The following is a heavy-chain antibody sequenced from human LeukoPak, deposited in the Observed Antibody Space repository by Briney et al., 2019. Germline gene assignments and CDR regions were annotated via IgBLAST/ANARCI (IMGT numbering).Heavy chain of an antibody. CDR3: ARHYYSSGWYFDY. Sequence: PSETLSLTCTVSGGSISSSSYYWGWIRQPAGKGLEWIGSIYYSGSTYYNPSLKSRVTISVDTSKNQFSLKLSSVTAADTAVYYCARHYYSSGWYFDYWGQGTLVTVSS. V-gene: IGHV4-39*01. D-gene: IGHD6-19*01. J-gene: IGHJ4*02. CDR1: GGSISSSSYY. CDR2: IYYSGST.